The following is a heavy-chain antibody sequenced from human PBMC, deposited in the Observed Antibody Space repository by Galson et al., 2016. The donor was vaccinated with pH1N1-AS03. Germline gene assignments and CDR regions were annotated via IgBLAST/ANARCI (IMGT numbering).Heavy chain of an antibody. V-gene: IGHV1-2*02. J-gene: IGHJ4*02. CDR1: GDTFTDFY. Sequence: SVKVSCKASGDTFTDFYMHWVRQAPGQGLEWMGWVNANTGATKYAQKFQGRVTMTRDTSISTTYLELSRLTSEDMAVYYCANNKGGSSSPYWGQGIRVTVSS. CDR2: VNANTGAT. CDR3: ANNKGGSSSPY. D-gene: IGHD6-6*01.